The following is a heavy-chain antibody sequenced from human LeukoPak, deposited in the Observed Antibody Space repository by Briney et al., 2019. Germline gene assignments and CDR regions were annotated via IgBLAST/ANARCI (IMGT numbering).Heavy chain of an antibody. CDR1: GGSFSGYY. V-gene: IGHV4-34*01. CDR2: INHSGST. D-gene: IGHD3-16*02. J-gene: IGHJ4*02. Sequence: SETLSLTCAVYGGSFSGYYWSWIRQPPGKGLEWIGEINHSGSTNYNPSLKSRVTISVDTSKNQFSLKLSSVTAADTAAYYCARGRGNYDHVWGSYRYIPPHFDYWGQGTLVTVSS. CDR3: ARGRGNYDHVWGSYRYIPPHFDY.